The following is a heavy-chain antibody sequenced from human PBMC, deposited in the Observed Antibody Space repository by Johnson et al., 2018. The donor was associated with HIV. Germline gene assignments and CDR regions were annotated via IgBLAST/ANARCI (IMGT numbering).Heavy chain of an antibody. D-gene: IGHD6-6*01. CDR2: ISDDGSIT. J-gene: IGHJ3*02. CDR3: AEARWEGDAFDI. V-gene: IGHV3-30*04. Sequence: QVQLVESGGGVVQSGRSLRLSCAASGFTFSHYTLHWVRQAPGKGLKWVAVISDDGSITQYADSVKGRFTISRDNSKNTLFLHMNGLRPDDTAVYSCAEARWEGDAFDIWGQGTMVTVSS. CDR1: GFTFSHYT.